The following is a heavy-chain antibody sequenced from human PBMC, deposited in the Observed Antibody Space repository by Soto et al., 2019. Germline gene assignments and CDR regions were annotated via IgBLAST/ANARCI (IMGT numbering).Heavy chain of an antibody. D-gene: IGHD4-17*01. CDR1: GYTFTKYD. CDR2: MNPNSGNT. CDR3: ARGGTTVTPTYSNDAFDI. J-gene: IGHJ3*02. V-gene: IGHV1-8*01. Sequence: ASVKGSCKASGYTFTKYDINWVRQAPGQRPEWMGWMNPNSGNTGYAQKFQGRVTMTRNTSISTAYMELSSLRSEDTALYYFARGGTTVTPTYSNDAFDIWGQGTMVTVSS.